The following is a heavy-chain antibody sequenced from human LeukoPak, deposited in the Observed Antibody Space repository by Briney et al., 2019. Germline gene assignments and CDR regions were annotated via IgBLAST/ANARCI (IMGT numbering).Heavy chain of an antibody. Sequence: SQTLSLTCAVSGGSISSGGYSWSWIRQPPGKGLEWIGYIYHSGSTYYNPSLKSRVTISVDRSKNQFSLKLSSVTAADTAVYYCARDHSEGWFDPWGQGTLVTVSS. J-gene: IGHJ5*02. CDR2: IYHSGST. V-gene: IGHV4-30-2*01. CDR1: GGSISSGGYS. CDR3: ARDHSEGWFDP.